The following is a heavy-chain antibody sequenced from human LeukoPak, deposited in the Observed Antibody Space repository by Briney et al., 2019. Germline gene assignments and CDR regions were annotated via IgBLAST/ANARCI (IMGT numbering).Heavy chain of an antibody. J-gene: IGHJ4*02. CDR3: AKGGYYSNDLDYFDY. Sequence: GRSLRLSCAASGFTFDDYAMHWVRQAPGKGLEWASGISWNSGSIGYADSVKGRFTISRDNAKNSLYLQMNSLRAEDMALYYCAKGGYYSNDLDYFDYWGQGTLVTVSS. D-gene: IGHD4-11*01. CDR2: ISWNSGSI. V-gene: IGHV3-9*03. CDR1: GFTFDDYA.